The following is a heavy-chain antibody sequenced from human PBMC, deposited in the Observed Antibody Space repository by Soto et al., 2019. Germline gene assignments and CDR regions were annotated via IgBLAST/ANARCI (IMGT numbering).Heavy chain of an antibody. CDR1: CGSISSYY. V-gene: IGHV4-59*01. Sequence: SETLSLTCTFSCGSISSYYWSWIRQPPGKGLEWIGYIYYSGSTNYNPSLKSRVTISVDTSKNQFSLKLSSVTAADTAVYYCARADVLRFLEWSFDYWGQGTLVTVSS. CDR3: ARADVLRFLEWSFDY. J-gene: IGHJ4*02. D-gene: IGHD3-3*01. CDR2: IYYSGST.